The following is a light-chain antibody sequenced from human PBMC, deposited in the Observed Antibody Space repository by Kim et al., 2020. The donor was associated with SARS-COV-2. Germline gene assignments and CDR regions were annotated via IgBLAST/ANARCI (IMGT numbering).Light chain of an antibody. CDR1: SGHSSDA. Sequence: AWVKLTCTLSSGHSSDAIAWHQQQPEKGPRYLMKLNSDGSHNKGDGIPDRFSGSSSGAERYLTISSLQSEDEADYYCQTWDTGIRVFGGGTQLTVL. CDR3: QTWDTGIRV. V-gene: IGLV4-69*01. CDR2: LNSDGSH. J-gene: IGLJ3*02.